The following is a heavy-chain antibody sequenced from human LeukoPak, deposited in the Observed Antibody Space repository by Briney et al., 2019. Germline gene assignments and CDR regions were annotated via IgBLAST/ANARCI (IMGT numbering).Heavy chain of an antibody. V-gene: IGHV3-11*01. CDR2: ISSSGSTI. D-gene: IGHD3-22*01. J-gene: IGHJ4*02. CDR3: ARRPYYYDSSGYYLAIYYFDY. Sequence: GGSLRLSCAASGFTFSDYYMSWIRQAPGKGLEWVSYISSSGSTIYYADSVKGRFTISRDNAKNSLYLQMNSLRAEDTAVYYCARRPYYYDSSGYYLAIYYFDYWGQGTLVTVSS. CDR1: GFTFSDYY.